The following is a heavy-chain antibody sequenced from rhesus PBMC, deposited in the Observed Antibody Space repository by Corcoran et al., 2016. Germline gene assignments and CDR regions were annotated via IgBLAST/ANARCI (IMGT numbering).Heavy chain of an antibody. Sequence: QLQLQESGPGLVKPSATLSVTCAVSGGSISSCYWSWVRPAPGEGLDWCGYIYGSGSKTNFNPSLKSRVTLAVDTAKNQCALKLSSVTAADTAVYFCARAVGISGSYWEHSLDVWGRGVLVTVSS. J-gene: IGHJ5-2*02. CDR2: IYGSGSKT. D-gene: IGHD3-16*01. CDR1: GGSISSCY. V-gene: IGHV4-169*01. CDR3: ARAVGISGSYWEHSLDV.